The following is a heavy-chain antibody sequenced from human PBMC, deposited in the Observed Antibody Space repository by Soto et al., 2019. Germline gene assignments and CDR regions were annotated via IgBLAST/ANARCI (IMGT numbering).Heavy chain of an antibody. CDR3: ALAGGQQPDLDY. CDR1: GGSISSGGYY. J-gene: IGHJ4*02. D-gene: IGHD6-13*01. Sequence: SETLSLTCTVSGGSISSGGYYWSWIRQHPGKGLEWIGYIYYSGSTYYNPSLKSRVTISVDTSKNQFSLKLSSVTAADTAVYYCALAGGQQPDLDYWGQGTLVTVSS. CDR2: IYYSGST. V-gene: IGHV4-31*02.